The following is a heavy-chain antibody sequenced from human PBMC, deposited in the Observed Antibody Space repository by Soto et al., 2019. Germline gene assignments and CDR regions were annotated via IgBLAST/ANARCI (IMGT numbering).Heavy chain of an antibody. CDR2: IRSKAYGGTT. J-gene: IGHJ6*02. D-gene: IGHD6-13*01. CDR1: GFTFGDYA. V-gene: IGHV3-49*03. Sequence: GGSLRLSCTASGFTFGDYAMSWFRQAPGKGLEWVGFIRSKAYGGTTEYAASVKGRFTISRDDSKSIAYLQMNSLKTEDTAVYYCTRFGDSEYSSSWFYYYGMDVWGQGTMVTVSS. CDR3: TRFGDSEYSSSWFYYYGMDV.